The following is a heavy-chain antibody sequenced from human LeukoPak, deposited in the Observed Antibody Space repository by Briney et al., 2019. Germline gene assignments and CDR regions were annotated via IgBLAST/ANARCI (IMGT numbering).Heavy chain of an antibody. CDR3: ARGTGYLDAFDI. J-gene: IGHJ3*02. CDR1: GDSIDSYY. Sequence: TSETLSLTCAVSGDSIDSYYWSWIRQPAGKGLEWIGRIYTSGSTNYNPSLKSRVTMSVDTSKNQFSLKLSSVTAADTAVYYCARGTGYLDAFDIWGQGTMVTVSS. V-gene: IGHV4-4*07. D-gene: IGHD3/OR15-3a*01. CDR2: IYTSGST.